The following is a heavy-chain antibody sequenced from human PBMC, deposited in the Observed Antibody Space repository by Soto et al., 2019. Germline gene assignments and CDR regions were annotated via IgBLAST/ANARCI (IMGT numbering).Heavy chain of an antibody. Sequence: ASVKVSCKASGYTFTGYYMHWVRQAPGQGLEWMGWINPNSGGTNYAQKFQGWVTMTRDTSISTAYMELSRLRSDDTAVYYCARDMSTVATKPYYYYGMDVWGQGTTVTVSS. V-gene: IGHV1-2*04. CDR3: ARDMSTVATKPYYYYGMDV. D-gene: IGHD4-17*01. CDR2: INPNSGGT. J-gene: IGHJ6*02. CDR1: GYTFTGYY.